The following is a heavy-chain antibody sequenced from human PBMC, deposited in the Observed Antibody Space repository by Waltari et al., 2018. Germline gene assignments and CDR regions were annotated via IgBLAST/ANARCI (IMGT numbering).Heavy chain of an antibody. Sequence: QVHLQQWGAGLLKPSETLSLTCGVYSGSLTGYHWNWIRQAPGKGLEWIGDINHSGNTNHNPSLESRVTISADTSKNQFSLHLTSVTAADTAVYYCASGHPFTIVSPRYYYYYYMDVWDKGTAVTVSS. J-gene: IGHJ6*03. V-gene: IGHV4-34*01. CDR2: INHSGNT. CDR3: ASGHPFTIVSPRYYYYYYMDV. D-gene: IGHD3-9*01. CDR1: SGSLTGYH.